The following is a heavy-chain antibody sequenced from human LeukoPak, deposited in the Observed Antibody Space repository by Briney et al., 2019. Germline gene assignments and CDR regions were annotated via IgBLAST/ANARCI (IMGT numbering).Heavy chain of an antibody. CDR2: ISAYNGNT. CDR3: ARYSLGYSYGYNWSDP. Sequence: ASVKVSCKASGYTFTSYGISWVRQAPGQGLEWMGWISAYNGNTNYAQKLQGRVTMTTDTSTSTAYMELRSLRSDDTAVYYCARYSLGYSYGYNWSDPWGQGTLVTVSS. V-gene: IGHV1-18*01. CDR1: GYTFTSYG. J-gene: IGHJ5*02. D-gene: IGHD5-18*01.